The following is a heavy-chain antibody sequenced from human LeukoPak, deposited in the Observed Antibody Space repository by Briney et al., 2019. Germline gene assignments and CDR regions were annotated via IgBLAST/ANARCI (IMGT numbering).Heavy chain of an antibody. J-gene: IGHJ5*02. CDR3: ARSWGPGVRGVIIHQYNWFDP. CDR2: INAGNGNT. D-gene: IGHD3-10*01. CDR1: GYTFTSYA. Sequence: GASVKVSCKASGYTFTSYAIHWVRQAPGQRLEWMGWINAGNGNTKYSQKFQGRVTITRDTSASTAYMELSSLRSEDTAVYYCARSWGPGVRGVIIHQYNWFDPWGQGTLVTVSS. V-gene: IGHV1-3*01.